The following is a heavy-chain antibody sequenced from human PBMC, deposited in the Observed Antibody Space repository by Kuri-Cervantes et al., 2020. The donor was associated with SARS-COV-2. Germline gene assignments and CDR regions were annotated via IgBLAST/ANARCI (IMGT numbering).Heavy chain of an antibody. CDR1: GFTFRRNE. Sequence: GGSLRLSCSASGFTFRRNEMHWVRQAPGKGLQYVSGINIYGDTTYSADSVKGRFSISRDNSKNTLYLQMNSLRAEDTAVYYCARGSSTVVRSVVPAAIGYWGQGTLVTVSS. V-gene: IGHV3-64*04. CDR3: ARGSSTVVRSVVPAAIGY. CDR2: INIYGDTT. J-gene: IGHJ4*02. D-gene: IGHD2-2*01.